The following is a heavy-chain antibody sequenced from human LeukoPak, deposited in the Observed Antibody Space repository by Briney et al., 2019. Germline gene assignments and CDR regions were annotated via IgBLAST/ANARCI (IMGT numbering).Heavy chain of an antibody. Sequence: GGSLRLSCAASGFTFGSYAMSWVRQAPGKGLEWVSAISGSGGSTYYADSVKGRFTISRDNSKNTLYLQMNSLRAEDTAVYYCAKDYCSSTSCYITDYWGQGTLVTVSS. CDR1: GFTFGSYA. CDR2: ISGSGGST. J-gene: IGHJ4*02. V-gene: IGHV3-23*01. CDR3: AKDYCSSTSCYITDY. D-gene: IGHD2-2*02.